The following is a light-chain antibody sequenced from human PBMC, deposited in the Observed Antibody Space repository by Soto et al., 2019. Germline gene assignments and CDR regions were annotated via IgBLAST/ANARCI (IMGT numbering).Light chain of an antibody. CDR3: QQRSDWHLVT. CDR1: QSVSNY. CDR2: DVS. V-gene: IGKV3-11*01. Sequence: EIVLTQSPATLSLSPGERATLSCRASQSVSNYLAWYQQKPGQAPRLLIYDVSNRATGIPARFSGSGSGTDFTLTISSLEPEDFAVYYCQQRSDWHLVTFGGGTKVEIK. J-gene: IGKJ4*01.